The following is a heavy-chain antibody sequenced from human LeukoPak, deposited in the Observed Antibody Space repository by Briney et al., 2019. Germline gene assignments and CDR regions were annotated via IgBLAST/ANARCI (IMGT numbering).Heavy chain of an antibody. CDR1: GGSISSSNW. Sequence: SETLSLTCAVSGGSISSSNWWSWVRQPPGKGLEWIGEVYHSGSTNYNPSLKSRVTISVDKSKNQFSLKLSSVTAADTAVYYCARFRRLVMNYFDYWGQGTLVTVSS. CDR2: VYHSGST. D-gene: IGHD3-9*01. V-gene: IGHV4-4*02. CDR3: ARFRRLVMNYFDY. J-gene: IGHJ4*02.